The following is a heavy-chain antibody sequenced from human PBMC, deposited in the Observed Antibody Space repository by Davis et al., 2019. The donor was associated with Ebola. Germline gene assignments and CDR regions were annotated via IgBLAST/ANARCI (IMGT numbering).Heavy chain of an antibody. CDR2: VGGSGDST. D-gene: IGHD6-19*01. V-gene: IGHV3-23*01. CDR1: GFTFSSYA. CDR3: AKGFSSGWYWYFDL. Sequence: ESLKISCAASGFTFSSYAMSWVRQAPGKGLEWVSAVGGSGDSTYYADSVKGRFTVSRDNSKNTLYLQMNSLRAEDTAVYFCAKGFSSGWYWYFDLWGRGTLVTVSS. J-gene: IGHJ2*01.